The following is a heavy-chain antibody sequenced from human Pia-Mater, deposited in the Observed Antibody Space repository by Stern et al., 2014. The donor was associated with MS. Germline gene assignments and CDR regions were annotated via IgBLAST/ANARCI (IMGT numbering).Heavy chain of an antibody. CDR1: GESVGSGRYY. D-gene: IGHD2/OR15-2a*01. CDR3: ARNFKYSTWDY. V-gene: IGHV4-61*01. J-gene: IGHJ4*02. Sequence: QLQLQESGPGLVKPSGTLSLTCSVSGESVGSGRYYWSWIRQPPGKGLEWIGYFYYNGITDYNPSLKSRVSISGDTKTNQFSLKLTSVTAADTAVYYCARNFKYSTWDYWGQGALVTISS. CDR2: FYYNGIT.